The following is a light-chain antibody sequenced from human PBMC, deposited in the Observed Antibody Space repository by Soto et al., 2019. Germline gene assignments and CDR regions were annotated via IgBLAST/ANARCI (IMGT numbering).Light chain of an antibody. Sequence: EILMTQSPATLSVSPGERSTLSFRASQSVSNNYLAWYQQKPGQAPRLLIYGASNRATGIPDRFSGSGSGTDFTLTISRLEPEDFAVYYCQQYGSSGTFGQGTKVDI. CDR3: QQYGSSGT. CDR2: GAS. J-gene: IGKJ1*01. V-gene: IGKV3-20*01. CDR1: QSVSNNY.